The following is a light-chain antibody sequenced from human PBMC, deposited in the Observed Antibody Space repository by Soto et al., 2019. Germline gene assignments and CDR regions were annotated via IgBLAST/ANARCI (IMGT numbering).Light chain of an antibody. V-gene: IGLV2-11*01. CDR3: CSYAGSYTLV. CDR2: GVT. CDR1: STDIGTYEY. J-gene: IGLJ3*02. Sequence: QSALAQPRSVSGSPGQSVTISCTGTSTDIGTYEYVSWYQHHPGKAPKLMIYGVTKRPSGVPDRFSGSKSGNTASLIISGLQAEDEADYFCCSYAGSYTLVFGGGTKVTVL.